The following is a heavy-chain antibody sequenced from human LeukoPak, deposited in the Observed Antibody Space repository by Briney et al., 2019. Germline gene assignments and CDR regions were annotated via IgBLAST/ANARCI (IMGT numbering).Heavy chain of an antibody. D-gene: IGHD6-6*01. CDR2: IYYSGST. CDR3: ARRSSSYYFDY. V-gene: IGHV4-39*01. Sequence: SETLSLTCTVSGGSISSSSYYWGWIRQPPGKGLEWIGSIYYSGSTYYNPSLKSRVTISVDTSKNQFSLKLSSVTAADTAVYYCARRSSSYYFDYWGQGTLVTVSS. J-gene: IGHJ4*02. CDR1: GGSISSSSYY.